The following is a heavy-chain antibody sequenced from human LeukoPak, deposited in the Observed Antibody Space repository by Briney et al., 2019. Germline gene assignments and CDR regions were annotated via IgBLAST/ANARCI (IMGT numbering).Heavy chain of an antibody. J-gene: IGHJ2*01. Sequence: SETLSLTCTVSGGSISSSSYYWGWIRQPPGKGLEWIGSIYYSGSTYYNPSLKSRVTISVDTSKNQFSLKLSSVTAADTAVYYCAREGRAVAGNGLVDLWGRGTLVTVSS. CDR3: AREGRAVAGNGLVDL. V-gene: IGHV4-39*07. CDR2: IYYSGST. D-gene: IGHD6-19*01. CDR1: GGSISSSSYY.